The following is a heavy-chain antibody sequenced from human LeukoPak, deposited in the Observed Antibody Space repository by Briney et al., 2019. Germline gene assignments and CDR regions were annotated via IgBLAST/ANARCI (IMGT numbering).Heavy chain of an antibody. Sequence: GGSLRLSCAVSGFIFNSYGMSWVRQAPGKGLEWVSSISGSGGSTYYADSVKGRFTNSRDSSKNTLYLQMNSLRVEDTAVYYCSSGPGKTGKYYFDYWGQGNLVTVSS. CDR2: ISGSGGST. D-gene: IGHD3-22*01. V-gene: IGHV3-23*01. CDR3: SSGPGKTGKYYFDY. CDR1: GFIFNSYG. J-gene: IGHJ4*02.